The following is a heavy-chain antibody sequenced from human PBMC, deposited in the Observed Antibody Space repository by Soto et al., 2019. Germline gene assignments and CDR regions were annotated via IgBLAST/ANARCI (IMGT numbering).Heavy chain of an antibody. CDR2: IYYSGST. V-gene: IGHV4-39*01. CDR1: GGSISSSSYY. CDR3: ARGVVVPAATQTEYFDY. J-gene: IGHJ4*02. D-gene: IGHD2-2*01. Sequence: QLQLQESGPGLVKPSETLSLTCTVSGGSISSSSYYWGWIRQPPGKGLEWIGSIYYSGSTYYNPSLKSRVTISVDTSKNQFSLKLSSVTAADTAVYYCARGVVVPAATQTEYFDYWGQGTLVTVSS.